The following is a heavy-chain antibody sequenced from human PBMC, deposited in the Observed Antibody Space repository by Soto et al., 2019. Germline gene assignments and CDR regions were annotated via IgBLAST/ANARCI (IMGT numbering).Heavy chain of an antibody. J-gene: IGHJ4*02. CDR2: IYSGRSI. CDR1: GGSIGNVNDC. V-gene: IGHV4-30-4*01. Sequence: QVQLQESGPGLVKPSQTLSLTCIVSGGSIGNVNDCWSWIRQRPDKGLEWIGHIYSGRSIYNNPSLTSRVTISVDTSKMQFSLQLSSVSAADTAVYYCARGPSGDKVASWGQGVLVTVSS. CDR3: ARGPSGDKVAS. D-gene: IGHD7-27*01.